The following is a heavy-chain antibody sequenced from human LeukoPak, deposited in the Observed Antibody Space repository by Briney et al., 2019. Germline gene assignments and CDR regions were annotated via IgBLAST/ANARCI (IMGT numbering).Heavy chain of an antibody. V-gene: IGHV3-64D*06. CDR3: VRGTGY. CDR2: ISSNGDNT. Sequence: GGSLRLSCSVSGFTFSTYVMHWVRQAPGKGLEYVSAISSNGDNTYYADSVKGRFTISRDNSKNTLYLQMSSLRADDTDVYYCVRGTGYWGQGTLVTVSS. J-gene: IGHJ4*02. CDR1: GFTFSTYV.